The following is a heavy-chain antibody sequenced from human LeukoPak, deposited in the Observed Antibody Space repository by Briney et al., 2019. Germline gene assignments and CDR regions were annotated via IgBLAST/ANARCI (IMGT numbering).Heavy chain of an antibody. CDR3: ATGGDYGDPFDY. D-gene: IGHD4-17*01. CDR1: GFTFSTFA. Sequence: GGSLRLSCAASGFTFSTFAMNWVRQAPGKGLEWVSRIGGRPANTHYADSVKGRFTISRENSKNTLFLQISSLRAEDTAVYYCATGGDYGDPFDYWGQGTLVTVSS. CDR2: IGGRPANT. V-gene: IGHV3-23*01. J-gene: IGHJ4*02.